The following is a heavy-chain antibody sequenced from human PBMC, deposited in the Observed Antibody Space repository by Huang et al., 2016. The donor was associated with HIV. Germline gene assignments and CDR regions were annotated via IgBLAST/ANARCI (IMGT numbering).Heavy chain of an antibody. J-gene: IGHJ6*02. V-gene: IGHV5-51*01. CDR3: ARLIGSPSFYYGLDV. Sequence: EVQLVQSGAEVKKPGESLKISCKGSGYRFRSNWLGWVRQMPGKGLEWMGIIDPGESDTSYSPSFQGKVTISADKSINTAYLQGSSLKASDTAMYYCARLIGSPSFYYGLDVWGQGTTVTVSS. CDR1: GYRFRSNW. D-gene: IGHD3-10*01. CDR2: IDPGESDT.